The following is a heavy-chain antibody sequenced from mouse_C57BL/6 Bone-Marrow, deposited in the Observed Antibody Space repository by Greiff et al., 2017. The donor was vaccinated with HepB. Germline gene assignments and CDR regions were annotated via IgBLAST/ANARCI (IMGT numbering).Heavy chain of an antibody. CDR3: ARRNWVFFAD. D-gene: IGHD4-1*01. CDR2: INPNNGGT. J-gene: IGHJ3*01. V-gene: IGHV1-26*01. CDR1: GYTFTDYY. Sequence: EVQLQQSGPELVKPGASVKISCKASGYTFTDYYMNWVKQSHGKSLEWIGDINPNNGGTSYNQKFKGKATLTVDKSSSTAYMELRSLTSEDSAVYYCARRNWVFFADWGQGTLVTVSA.